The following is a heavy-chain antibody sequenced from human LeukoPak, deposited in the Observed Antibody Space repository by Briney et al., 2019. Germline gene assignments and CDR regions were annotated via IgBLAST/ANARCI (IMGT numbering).Heavy chain of an antibody. CDR1: GDTFSSFA. D-gene: IGHD6-13*01. CDR3: ARIGISARGTNFHH. J-gene: IGHJ1*01. V-gene: IGHV1-2*02. CDR2: INSNSADT. Sequence: ASVKVSCKASGDTFSSFAVSWVRQAPGQGLEWMGWINSNSADTNYAQNFQGRVTMTRDTSISTAYMELSRLRSDDTALYYCARIGISARGTNFHHWGQGTLVTVSS.